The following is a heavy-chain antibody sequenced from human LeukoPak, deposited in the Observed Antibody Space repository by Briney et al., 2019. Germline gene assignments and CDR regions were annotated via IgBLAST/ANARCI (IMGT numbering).Heavy chain of an antibody. J-gene: IGHJ5*02. V-gene: IGHV4-38-2*02. D-gene: IGHD4-17*01. Sequence: PSETLSLTCTVPDYSISSGYYWGWIRQPPGKGLEWIGSIYHGGSTYYNPSLKSRVTISVDTSKNQFSLKVKSVTVADTAVYYCARVGDYGDYVNWFDPWGQGTLVTVSS. CDR3: ARVGDYGDYVNWFDP. CDR1: DYSISSGYY. CDR2: IYHGGST.